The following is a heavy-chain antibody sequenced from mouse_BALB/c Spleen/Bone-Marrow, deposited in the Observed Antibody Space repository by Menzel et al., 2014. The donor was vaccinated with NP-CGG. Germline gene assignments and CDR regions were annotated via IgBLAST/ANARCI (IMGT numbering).Heavy chain of an antibody. CDR3: ARSIEYRPLTY. V-gene: IGHV1-39*01. D-gene: IGHD2-14*01. CDR1: GYSFTGYN. CDR2: IDPYYGGI. J-gene: IGHJ3*01. Sequence: VQLKESGPELEKPGASVKISCKASGYSFTGYNMNWVKQSNGKSLEWIGNIDPYYGGISYNQKFKDEATLTVDKSSSTAYMQLKSLTSEDSAVYYCARSIEYRPLTYWGQGTLVTVSA.